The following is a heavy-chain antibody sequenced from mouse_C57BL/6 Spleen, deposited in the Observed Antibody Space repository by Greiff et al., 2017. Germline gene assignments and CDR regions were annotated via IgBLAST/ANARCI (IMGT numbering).Heavy chain of an antibody. D-gene: IGHD2-10*01. CDR3: ARGPLHAWFAY. V-gene: IGHV8-12*01. Sequence: VKLVESGPGILQSSQTLSLTCSFSGFSLSTSGMGVSWIRQPSGKGLEWLAHIYWDDDKRYNPSLKSRLTISKDTSRNQVFLKITSVDTADTATYYCARGPLHAWFAYWGQGTLVTVSA. J-gene: IGHJ3*01. CDR1: GFSLSTSGMG. CDR2: IYWDDDK.